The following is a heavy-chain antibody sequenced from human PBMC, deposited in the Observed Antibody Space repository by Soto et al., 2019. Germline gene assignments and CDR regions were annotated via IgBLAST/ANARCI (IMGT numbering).Heavy chain of an antibody. D-gene: IGHD6-19*01. CDR3: ARGRMGGLVGAFDI. CDR2: IGTAGDT. Sequence: GGSLRLSCAASGFTFSSYDMHWVRQATGKGLEWVSAIGTAGDTYYPGSVKGRFTISRENAKNSLYLQMNSLRAGDTAVYYCARGRMGGLVGAFDIWGQGTMVTVSS. CDR1: GFTFSSYD. J-gene: IGHJ3*02. V-gene: IGHV3-13*01.